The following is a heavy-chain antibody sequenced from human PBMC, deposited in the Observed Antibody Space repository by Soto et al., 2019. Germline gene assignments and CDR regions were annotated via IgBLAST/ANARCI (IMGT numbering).Heavy chain of an antibody. D-gene: IGHD3-22*01. CDR3: ARSAMIVVQPTLY. Sequence: ASVKVYCKASGYTFTSYAMHWVRQAPGQRLEWMGWINAGNGNTKYSQKFQGRVTITRDTSASTAYMELSSLRSEDTAVYYRARSAMIVVQPTLYWGQGTLVTVSS. CDR2: INAGNGNT. V-gene: IGHV1-3*01. J-gene: IGHJ4*02. CDR1: GYTFTSYA.